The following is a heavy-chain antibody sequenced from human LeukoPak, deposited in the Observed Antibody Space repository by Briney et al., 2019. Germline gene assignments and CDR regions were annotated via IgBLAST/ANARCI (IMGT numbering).Heavy chain of an antibody. D-gene: IGHD3-9*01. V-gene: IGHV3-23*01. J-gene: IGHJ3*02. CDR3: AKDLVLRYFDWPWRGAFDI. Sequence: PGGSLRLSCAASGFTFSSYGMSWVRQAPGKGLEWVSAISGSGGSTYYADSVKGRFTVSRDNSKNTLYLQMNSLRAEDTAVYYCAKDLVLRYFDWPWRGAFDIWGQGTMVTVSS. CDR1: GFTFSSYG. CDR2: ISGSGGST.